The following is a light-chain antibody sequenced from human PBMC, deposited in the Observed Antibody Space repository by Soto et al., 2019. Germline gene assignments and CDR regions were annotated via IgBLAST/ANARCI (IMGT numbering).Light chain of an antibody. J-gene: IGKJ4*01. V-gene: IGKV3-20*01. CDR2: GAS. CDR3: QPYGSSGT. Sequence: EIVWPESPGTLSLSPGARATLSCRASQSVSNNYLAWYQQKPGQAPRLLIYGASNRATGIPDRFSGSGSGTDFTLTISRLEPEDFAVYYCQPYGSSGTFCRGTKVDI. CDR1: QSVSNNY.